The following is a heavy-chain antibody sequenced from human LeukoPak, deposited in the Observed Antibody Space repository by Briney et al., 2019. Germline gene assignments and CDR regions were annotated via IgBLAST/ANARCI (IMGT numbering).Heavy chain of an antibody. CDR1: GGSISSHY. J-gene: IGHJ4*02. CDR2: IYYGGST. D-gene: IGHD3-22*01. CDR3: ARVSGYADY. V-gene: IGHV4-59*11. Sequence: SETLSLTCTVSGGSISSHYRSWIRQPPGKGLEWIGYIYYGGSTNYNPSLKSRVTISVDTSKNQFSLKLSSVTAADTAVYYCARVSGYADYWGQGTLVTVSS.